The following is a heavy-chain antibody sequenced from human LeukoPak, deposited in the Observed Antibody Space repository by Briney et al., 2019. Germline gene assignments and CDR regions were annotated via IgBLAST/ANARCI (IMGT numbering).Heavy chain of an antibody. V-gene: IGHV3-23*01. D-gene: IGHD6-19*01. J-gene: IGHJ4*02. CDR2: ITNGDST. Sequence: GGSLRLSCAASGFTFSSCAMGWVRQAPGKGLEWVSAITNGDSTFYADSVKGRFTISRDNSKNTLYLQMNSLRAEDTAVYYCARNSGWYSFDSWGQGTLVTVSS. CDR3: ARNSGWYSFDS. CDR1: GFTFSSCA.